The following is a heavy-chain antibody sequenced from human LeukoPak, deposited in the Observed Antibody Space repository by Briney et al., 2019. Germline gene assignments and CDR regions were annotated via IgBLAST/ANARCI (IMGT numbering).Heavy chain of an antibody. J-gene: IGHJ3*02. CDR1: GGSFSGYY. Sequence: SETLSLTRAVYGGSFSGYYWSWIRQPPGKGLEWIGEINHSGSTNYNPSLKSRVTISVDTSKNQFSLKLSSVTAADTAVYYCARVVDTAMVTNHDAFDIWGQGTMVTVSS. V-gene: IGHV4-34*01. CDR3: ARVVDTAMVTNHDAFDI. CDR2: INHSGST. D-gene: IGHD5-18*01.